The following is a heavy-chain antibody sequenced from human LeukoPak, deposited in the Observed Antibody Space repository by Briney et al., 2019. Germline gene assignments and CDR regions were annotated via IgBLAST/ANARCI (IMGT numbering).Heavy chain of an antibody. J-gene: IGHJ4*02. CDR3: AKDISYGDYAFDY. D-gene: IGHD4-17*01. V-gene: IGHV3-11*01. Sequence: KPGGSLRLSCAASGFTFSDYYMSWLRQAPGKGLEWVSYISSSGSSTYYTDSVKGRFTISRDNAMNSLYLQMNSLRAEDTALYYCAKDISYGDYAFDYWGQGTLVTVSS. CDR2: ISSSGSST. CDR1: GFTFSDYY.